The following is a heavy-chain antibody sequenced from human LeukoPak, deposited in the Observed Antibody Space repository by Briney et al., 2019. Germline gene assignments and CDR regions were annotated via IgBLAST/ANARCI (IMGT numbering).Heavy chain of an antibody. D-gene: IGHD4-17*01. V-gene: IGHV1-18*01. CDR2: ISAYNGNT. Sequence: ASVKVSCKASGYTFTSYGISWVRQAPGQGLEWMGWISAYNGNTNYAQKLQGRVTMATDTSTSTAYMELRSLRSDDTAVYYCARDRTVTTVFDYWGQGTLVTVSS. CDR3: ARDRTVTTVFDY. J-gene: IGHJ4*02. CDR1: GYTFTSYG.